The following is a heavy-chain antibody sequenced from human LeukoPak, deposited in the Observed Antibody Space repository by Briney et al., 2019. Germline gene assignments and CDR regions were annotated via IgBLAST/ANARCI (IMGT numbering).Heavy chain of an antibody. CDR2: LSSSGSAF. V-gene: IGHV3-48*03. D-gene: IGHD6-13*01. CDR3: ARVVFDSSSWYFLDY. CDR1: GFTFRSYE. J-gene: IGHJ4*02. Sequence: PGGSLTLSCEDSGFTFRSYEMNWVRQAPGKGLEWIAYLSSSGSAFSYADSVKGRFTISRDNAKNSLYLQMNSLRAEDTAVYYCARVVFDSSSWYFLDYWGQGTLVTVSS.